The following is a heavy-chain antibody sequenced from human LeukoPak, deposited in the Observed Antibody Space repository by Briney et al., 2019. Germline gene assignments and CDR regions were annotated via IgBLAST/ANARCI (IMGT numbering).Heavy chain of an antibody. CDR2: ISSSGSTI. V-gene: IGHV3-48*03. CDR3: ARGGFYHSGSFDY. Sequence: GGSLRLSCAASGFTFSSYEMNWVRQAPGKGLEWVSYISSSGSTIYYADSVKGRFTISRDNAKNTVFLQMDSLRADDTAVYYCARGGFYHSGSFDYWGQGTLVTVSS. CDR1: GFTFSSYE. J-gene: IGHJ4*02. D-gene: IGHD3-10*01.